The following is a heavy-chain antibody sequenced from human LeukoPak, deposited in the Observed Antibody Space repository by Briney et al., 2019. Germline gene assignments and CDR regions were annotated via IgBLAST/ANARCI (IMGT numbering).Heavy chain of an antibody. CDR3: ARDPITMIVMGGAFDI. V-gene: IGHV4-61*02. D-gene: IGHD3-22*01. Sequence: SETLSLTCTVSGGSISSGSYYWSWIRQPAGKGLEWIGRIYTSGSTIYNPSLKSRVTISVDTSKNQFSLKLSSVTAADTAVYYCARDPITMIVMGGAFDIWGQGTMVTVSS. CDR2: IYTSGST. CDR1: GGSISSGSYY. J-gene: IGHJ3*02.